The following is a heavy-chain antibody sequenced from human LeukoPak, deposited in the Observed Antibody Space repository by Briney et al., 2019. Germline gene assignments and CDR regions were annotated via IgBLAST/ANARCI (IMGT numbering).Heavy chain of an antibody. V-gene: IGHV1-8*01. CDR1: GYTFTSYD. CDR2: MNPNSGNT. D-gene: IGHD6-19*01. J-gene: IGHJ6*03. CDR3: ARGRSPQWPRYYYYYYMDV. Sequence: GASVKVSCKASGYTFTSYDINWVRQATGQGLEWMGWMNPNSGNTGYAQKFQGRVTMTRNTSISTAYMELSSLRSEDTAVYYCARGRSPQWPRYYYYYYMDVWGKGTTVTVSS.